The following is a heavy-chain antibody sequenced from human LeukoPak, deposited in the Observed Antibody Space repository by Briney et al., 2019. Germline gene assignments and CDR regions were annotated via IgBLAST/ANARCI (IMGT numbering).Heavy chain of an antibody. J-gene: IGHJ4*02. CDR3: AKDRSSLAREYFDY. CDR1: GFTFSSYG. V-gene: IGHV3-23*01. D-gene: IGHD6-6*01. Sequence: GGSLRLSCAASGFTFSSYGMSWVRQAPGKGLEWVSGISGSGGNIHYADSVKGRFTISRDNSRNTLYVQMNSLRAEDTAVYYCAKDRSSLAREYFDYWGQGSLVTASS. CDR2: ISGSGGNI.